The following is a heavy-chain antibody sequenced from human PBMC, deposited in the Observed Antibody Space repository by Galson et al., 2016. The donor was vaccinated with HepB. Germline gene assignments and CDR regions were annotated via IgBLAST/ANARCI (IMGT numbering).Heavy chain of an antibody. D-gene: IGHD2-2*01. CDR1: SISDNDW. CDR3: AKMIVLGRAANPWFDP. V-gene: IGHV4-4*02. J-gene: IGHJ5*02. CDR2: IHHGGTT. Sequence: SISDNDWWAWVRQPPGKGLEWIGEIHHGGTTNYNPSLKSRVTISVDASTNQFSLNLSPVTAADTAVYYCAKMIVLGRAANPWFDPWGQGTLVTVSS.